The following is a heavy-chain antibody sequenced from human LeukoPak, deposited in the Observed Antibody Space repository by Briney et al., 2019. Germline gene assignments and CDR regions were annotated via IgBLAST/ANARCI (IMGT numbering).Heavy chain of an antibody. J-gene: IGHJ4*02. CDR3: AKCGGYDYVWGSYRPVDY. V-gene: IGHV3-30*02. CDR2: IRYDGSNK. Sequence: GGSLRLSCAASGFTFSSYGMHWVRQAPGKGLEWVAFIRYDGSNKYYADSVKGRFTISRDNSKNTLYLQMNSLRAEDTAVYYCAKCGGYDYVWGSYRPVDYWGQGTLVTVSS. CDR1: GFTFSSYG. D-gene: IGHD3-16*02.